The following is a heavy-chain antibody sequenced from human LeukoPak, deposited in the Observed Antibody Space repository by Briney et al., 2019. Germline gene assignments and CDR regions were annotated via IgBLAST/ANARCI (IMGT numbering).Heavy chain of an antibody. Sequence: GGSLRLSCAASGFTFKTYSMNWVRQAPGKGLEWVSYISSGSNTIYYADSVKGRFTISRDNAKNSLYLQMNSLRAEDTAVYFCARDSRSHCGTDACYSPYFDYWGQGVLVTVSS. J-gene: IGHJ4*02. D-gene: IGHD2-2*02. CDR1: GFTFKTYS. V-gene: IGHV3-48*01. CDR2: ISSGSNTI. CDR3: ARDSRSHCGTDACYSPYFDY.